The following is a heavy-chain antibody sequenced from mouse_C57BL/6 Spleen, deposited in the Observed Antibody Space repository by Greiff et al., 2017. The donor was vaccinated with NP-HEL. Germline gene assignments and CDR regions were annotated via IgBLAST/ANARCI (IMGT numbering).Heavy chain of an antibody. CDR1: GYAFSSSW. V-gene: IGHV1-82*01. CDR2: IYPGDGDT. J-gene: IGHJ4*01. D-gene: IGHD3-2*02. CDR3: ARGGAAQAPYAMDY. Sequence: VKLVESGPELVKPGASVKISCKASGYAFSSSWMNWVKQRPGKGLEWIGRIYPGDGDTNYNGKFKGKATLTADKSSSTAYMQLSSLTSEDSAVYFCARGGAAQAPYAMDYWGQGTSVTVSS.